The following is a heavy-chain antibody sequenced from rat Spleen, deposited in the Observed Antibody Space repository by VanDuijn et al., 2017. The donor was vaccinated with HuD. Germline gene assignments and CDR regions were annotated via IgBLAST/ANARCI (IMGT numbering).Heavy chain of an antibody. CDR3: TRASSTEGIVSGAPYFDY. V-gene: IGHV5-31*01. J-gene: IGHJ2*01. CDR2: ITNTGGST. D-gene: IGHD1-11*01. Sequence: EVQLVESGGGLVQPGRSLKLSCVASGFTFNNYWMTWIRQAPGKGLEWVASITNTGGSTYYPDSVKGRFTISRDNAKSTLYLQMNSLRSEDTATYYCTRASSTEGIVSGAPYFDYWGQGVMVTVSS. CDR1: GFTFNNYW.